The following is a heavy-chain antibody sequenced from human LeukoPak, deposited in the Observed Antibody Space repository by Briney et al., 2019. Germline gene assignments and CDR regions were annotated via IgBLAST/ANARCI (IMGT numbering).Heavy chain of an antibody. CDR3: ASRLGGTTLH. CDR2: VYYNGIT. V-gene: IGHV4-59*01. CDR1: GVSFNTYF. J-gene: IGHJ4*02. Sequence: SATLSLTCTASGVSFNTYFWCWIRQPPGKGLERVGYVYYNGITKYNPSLKSRVSISLDKSTNPFSLRPNSVTAAEPAVYYCASRLGGTTLHWGQGTLVTVSS. D-gene: IGHD1/OR15-1a*01.